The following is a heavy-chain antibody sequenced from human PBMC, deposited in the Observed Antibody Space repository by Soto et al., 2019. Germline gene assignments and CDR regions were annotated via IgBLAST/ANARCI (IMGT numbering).Heavy chain of an antibody. V-gene: IGHV4-4*07. Sequence: SETLSLTCSVSNGSLSGHFWTWIRQPAGKGLECIGRIYPSGTTTYNPSLKSRVTMSIDTAKNQLSLSLKSVTAADTAVYFCAREVGRPGHFDPWGQGTLVTVSS. CDR2: IYPSGTT. CDR1: NGSLSGHF. D-gene: IGHD6-6*01. J-gene: IGHJ5*02. CDR3: AREVGRPGHFDP.